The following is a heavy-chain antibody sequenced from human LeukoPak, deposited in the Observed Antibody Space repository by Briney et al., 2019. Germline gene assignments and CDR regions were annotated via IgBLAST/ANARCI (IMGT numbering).Heavy chain of an antibody. CDR1: GGSIGSYY. V-gene: IGHV4-59*08. CDR2: IHYSGST. Sequence: PSETLSLTCTVSGGSIGSYYWNWIRQAPGKGLEWIGYIHYSGSTNHNSSLKSRVTISVDTSKNQFSLKLSSVTAADTAVYYCARTYCSGGSCHFDYWGQGTLVTVSS. J-gene: IGHJ4*02. CDR3: ARTYCSGGSCHFDY. D-gene: IGHD2-15*01.